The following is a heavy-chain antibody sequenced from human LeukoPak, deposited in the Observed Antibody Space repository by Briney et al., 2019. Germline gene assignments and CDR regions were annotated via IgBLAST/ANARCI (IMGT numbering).Heavy chain of an antibody. J-gene: IGHJ4*02. CDR2: ISAYNGNT. Sequence: ASVKVSCKASGYTFNSYGISWVRQAPGQGLEWMGWISAYNGNTNYAQKLQGRVTMTTDTSTSTAYMEPRSLTSDDTAVYYCARDPIFEWELQGRNFAYWGKGTLVTVSS. CDR3: ARDPIFEWELQGRNFAY. D-gene: IGHD1-26*01. V-gene: IGHV1-18*01. CDR1: GYTFNSYG.